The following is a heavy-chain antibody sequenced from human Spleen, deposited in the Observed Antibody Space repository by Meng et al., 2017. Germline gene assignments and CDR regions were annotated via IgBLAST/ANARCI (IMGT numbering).Heavy chain of an antibody. J-gene: IGHJ4*02. V-gene: IGHV3-33*03. CDR2: IWYDGSNK. CDR3: ANYYDSSNY. Sequence: GESLKISCAASGFTFSSYGMHWVRQAPGKGLEWVAVIWYDGSNKYYADSVKGRFTISRDNAKNSLYLQMNSLRAEDTAVYYCANYYDSSNYWGQGTLVTVSS. CDR1: GFTFSSYG. D-gene: IGHD3-22*01.